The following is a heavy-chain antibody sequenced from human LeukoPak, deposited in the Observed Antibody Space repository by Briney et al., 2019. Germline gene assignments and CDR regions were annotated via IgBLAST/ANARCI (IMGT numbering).Heavy chain of an antibody. J-gene: IGHJ3*02. D-gene: IGHD2-15*01. CDR2: ISAYNGNT. CDR1: VSTFTSYG. V-gene: IGHV1-18*01. Sequence: SVTLSLTASVSTFTSYGISCVRQAPGPGLEWMGWISAYNGNTNYAQTLQGRVTMITDRSASAANLELRSLRAGGTAVYYCASPPVMVVASAGGAFDNWGQGTMVTVSS. CDR3: ASPPVMVVASAGGAFDN.